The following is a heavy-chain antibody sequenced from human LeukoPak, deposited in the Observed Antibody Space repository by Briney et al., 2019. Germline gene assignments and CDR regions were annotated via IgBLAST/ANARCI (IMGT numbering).Heavy chain of an antibody. CDR2: ISASGGSS. CDR3: ATIKYTYYS. Sequence: GGSLRLSCAASGFTFSSYAMSWVRQAPGKGLEWVSTISASGGSSSYADSVKGRFTISRDNAKNSLYLQMDSLRAEDTAVYYCATIKYTYYSWGQGTLVTVSS. CDR1: GFTFSSYA. J-gene: IGHJ5*02. D-gene: IGHD5-18*01. V-gene: IGHV3-23*01.